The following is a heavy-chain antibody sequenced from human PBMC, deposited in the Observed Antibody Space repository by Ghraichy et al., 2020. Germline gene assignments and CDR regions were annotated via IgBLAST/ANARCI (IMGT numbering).Heavy chain of an antibody. J-gene: IGHJ4*02. CDR3: ARDAGYSFDY. V-gene: IGHV3-48*01. CDR2: ITRSSSII. Sequence: GESLNISCAASGFTLSSYSMDWVRQAPGKGPEWVSYITRSSSIIAYADSVKGRFTISRDNAKNSLYLQMNSLRGEDTAVYYCARDAGYSFDYWGQGTLVTVSS. CDR1: GFTLSSYS. D-gene: IGHD6-13*01.